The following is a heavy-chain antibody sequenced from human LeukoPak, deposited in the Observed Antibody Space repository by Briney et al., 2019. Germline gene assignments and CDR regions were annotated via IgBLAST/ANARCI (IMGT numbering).Heavy chain of an antibody. V-gene: IGHV1-18*01. D-gene: IGHD3-9*01. CDR2: ISTYNGNT. CDR1: GYTFTSYG. Sequence: ASVKVSCKASGYTFTSYGISWVRQAPGQGLEWMGWISTYNGNTNYAQKLQGRVTMTTDTSTSTAYMELRSLRSDDTAVYYCARDLRSRRLNFDWLFLGGYYYYYGMDVWGQGTTVTVSS. J-gene: IGHJ6*02. CDR3: ARDLRSRRLNFDWLFLGGYYYYYGMDV.